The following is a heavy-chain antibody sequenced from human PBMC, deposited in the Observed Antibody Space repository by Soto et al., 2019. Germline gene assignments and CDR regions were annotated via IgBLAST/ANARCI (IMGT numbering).Heavy chain of an antibody. J-gene: IGHJ6*02. Sequence: GGSLRLSCAASGFTFSSYAMHWVRQAPGKGLEWVAVISYDGSNKYYADSVKGRFTISRDNSKNTLYLQMNSLRAEDTAVYYCARDLTLELWGGYYGMDVWGQGTTVTVSS. D-gene: IGHD1-7*01. V-gene: IGHV3-30-3*01. CDR3: ARDLTLELWGGYYGMDV. CDR2: ISYDGSNK. CDR1: GFTFSSYA.